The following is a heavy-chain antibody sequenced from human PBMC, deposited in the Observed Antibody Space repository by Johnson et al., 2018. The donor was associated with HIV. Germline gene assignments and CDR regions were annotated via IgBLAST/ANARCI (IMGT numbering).Heavy chain of an antibody. V-gene: IGHV3-48*01. CDR3: ARDRFGSGRPNAFDL. CDR2: ITSSGRTT. CDR1: GFTFSTYG. Sequence: VQLVESGGGLIQPGGSLRLSCAASGFTFSTYGMHWIRQAPGKGLEWVSYITSSGRTTYYADSVKGRFTISRDNSKNTLFLQMNSLRIEDTAVYYCARDRFGSGRPNAFDLWGQGTMVTVSS. D-gene: IGHD3-10*01. J-gene: IGHJ3*01.